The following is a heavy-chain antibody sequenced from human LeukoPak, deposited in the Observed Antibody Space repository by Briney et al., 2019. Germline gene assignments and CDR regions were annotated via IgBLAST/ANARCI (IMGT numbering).Heavy chain of an antibody. CDR2: MGIVGDT. Sequence: GGSLRLSCAASGFTLSNYDMHWVRQATGKGLEWVSRMGIVGDTYYSGSVKGRFTVSRENAKNFLNLQMNSLRAGDTALYYCVRSQGGNAEFDYWGQGTLVTVSS. J-gene: IGHJ4*02. D-gene: IGHD3-16*01. V-gene: IGHV3-13*01. CDR1: GFTLSNYD. CDR3: VRSQGGNAEFDY.